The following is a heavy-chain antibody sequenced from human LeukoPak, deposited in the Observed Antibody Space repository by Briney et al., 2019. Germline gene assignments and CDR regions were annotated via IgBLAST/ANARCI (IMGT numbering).Heavy chain of an antibody. CDR2: INHNGST. Sequence: PSETLSLTCAVYGGSFSGYYWSWIRQPPGKGLEWIGEINHNGSTNYNPSLKSRVTISVDTSKNQFSLKLSSVTAADTAVYYCARAPPYYDPDNWFDPWGQGTLVTVSS. CDR1: GGSFSGYY. J-gene: IGHJ5*02. CDR3: ARAPPYYDPDNWFDP. D-gene: IGHD3-3*01. V-gene: IGHV4-34*01.